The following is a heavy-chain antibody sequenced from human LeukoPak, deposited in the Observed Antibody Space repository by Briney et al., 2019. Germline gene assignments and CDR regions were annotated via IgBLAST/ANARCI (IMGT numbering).Heavy chain of an antibody. D-gene: IGHD1-26*01. Sequence: ASVKVSCKASGYTLTGYYMHWVRQAPGQGLEWMGWINPNSGGTNYAQKFQGRVTMTRDTSISTAYMELSRLRSDDTAVYYCARKPSSGSAIDYWGQGTLVTVSS. CDR2: INPNSGGT. CDR3: ARKPSSGSAIDY. CDR1: GYTLTGYY. V-gene: IGHV1-2*02. J-gene: IGHJ4*02.